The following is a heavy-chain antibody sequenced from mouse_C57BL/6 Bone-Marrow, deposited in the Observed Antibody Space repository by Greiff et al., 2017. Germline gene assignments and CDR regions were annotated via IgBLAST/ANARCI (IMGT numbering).Heavy chain of an antibody. Sequence: QVQLQQPGAELVKPGASVKLSCKASGYTFTSYWMRWVKQRPGQGLEWIGMIHPNSGSTNYNEKFKSKATLTVDKSSSTAYMQLSSLTSEDSAVYYCANYYGSSGFAYWGQGTLVTVSA. J-gene: IGHJ3*01. CDR1: GYTFTSYW. V-gene: IGHV1-64*01. CDR3: ANYYGSSGFAY. D-gene: IGHD1-1*01. CDR2: IHPNSGST.